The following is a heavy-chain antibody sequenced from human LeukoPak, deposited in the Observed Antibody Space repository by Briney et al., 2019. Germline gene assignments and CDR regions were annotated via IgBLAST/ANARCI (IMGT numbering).Heavy chain of an antibody. CDR1: GGSISSGSYY. CDR3: ASFRAFDI. V-gene: IGHV4-61*02. CDR2: IYTSGST. Sequence: SETLSLTCTVSGGSISSGSYYWSWIRQPAGKGLEWIGRIYTSGSTNYNPSLKNRVTISVDTSKNQFSLKLSSVTAADTAVYYCASFRAFDIWGQGTMVTVSS. J-gene: IGHJ3*02.